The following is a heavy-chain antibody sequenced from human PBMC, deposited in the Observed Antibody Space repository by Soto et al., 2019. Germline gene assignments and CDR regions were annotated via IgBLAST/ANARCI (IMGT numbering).Heavy chain of an antibody. Sequence: SETLSLTCAVYGGSFSGYYWSWIRQPPGKGLEWIGEINHSGSTNYNPSLKSRVTISVDTSKNQFSLKLSSVTAADKAVYHCARVSTPPRITIFGVVIPRYSYGMDVWGQGTTVTVSS. CDR3: ARVSTPPRITIFGVVIPRYSYGMDV. D-gene: IGHD3-3*01. J-gene: IGHJ6*02. CDR1: GGSFSGYY. V-gene: IGHV4-34*01. CDR2: INHSGST.